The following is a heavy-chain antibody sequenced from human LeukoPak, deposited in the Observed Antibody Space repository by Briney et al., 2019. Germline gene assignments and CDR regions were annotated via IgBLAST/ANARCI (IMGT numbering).Heavy chain of an antibody. CDR2: INPNSGGT. J-gene: IGHJ4*02. CDR1: GYTFTGYY. D-gene: IGHD2-15*01. V-gene: IGHV1-2*02. Sequence: ASVKASFKASGYTFTGYYMHWVRQAPGQGLEWMGWINPNSGGTNYAQKFQGRVTMTRDTSISTAYMELSRLRSDDTAVYYCARSRDIVVVVAYYWGQGTLVTVSS. CDR3: ARSRDIVVVVAYY.